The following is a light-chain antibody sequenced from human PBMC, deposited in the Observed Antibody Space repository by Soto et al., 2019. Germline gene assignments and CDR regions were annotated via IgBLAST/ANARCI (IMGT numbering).Light chain of an antibody. J-gene: IGLJ2*01. CDR3: CSFERSITLV. Sequence: QSALTQPASVSGSPGQSITISCTGSSSDVGRYNLVSWYQQLPGEAPKLMIYEGSKRPSGVSNRFSGSKSGNTASLTISGLQAEDEADYYCCSFERSITLVFGGGTKLTVL. CDR2: EGS. V-gene: IGLV2-23*01. CDR1: SSDVGRYNL.